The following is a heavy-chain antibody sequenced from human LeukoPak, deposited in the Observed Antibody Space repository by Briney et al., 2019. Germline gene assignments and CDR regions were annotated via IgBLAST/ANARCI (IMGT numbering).Heavy chain of an antibody. V-gene: IGHV4-59*12. D-gene: IGHD1-1*01. J-gene: IGHJ3*02. CDR1: GGSISSYY. CDR3: ARDLPYNWNDVGAFDI. Sequence: SETLSLTCTVSGGSISSYYWSWIRQPPGKGLEWIGYIYYSGSTNYNPSLKSRVTISVDTSKNQFSLKLSSVTAADTAVYYCARDLPYNWNDVGAFDIWGQGTMVTVSS. CDR2: IYYSGST.